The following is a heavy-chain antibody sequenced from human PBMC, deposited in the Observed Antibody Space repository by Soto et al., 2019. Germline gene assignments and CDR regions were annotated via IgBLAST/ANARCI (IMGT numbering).Heavy chain of an antibody. D-gene: IGHD1-7*01. CDR3: ARDFGNFDAFDI. CDR2: IIPIFGTA. Sequence: VASVKVSCKASGGTFSSYAISWVRQAPGQGLEWMGGIIPIFGTANYAQEFQGRVTITADESTSTAYMELSSLRSEDTAVYYCARDFGNFDAFDIWGQGTMVTVSS. V-gene: IGHV1-69*13. J-gene: IGHJ3*02. CDR1: GGTFSSYA.